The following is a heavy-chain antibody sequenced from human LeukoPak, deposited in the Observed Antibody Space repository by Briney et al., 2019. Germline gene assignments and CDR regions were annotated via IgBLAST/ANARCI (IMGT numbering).Heavy chain of an antibody. Sequence: GGSLRLSCAASGFTFSSYAMSWVRQTPVKGLEWVSVIYSGGSTYYADSVKGRFTISRDNSKNTLYLQMNSLRAEDTAVYYCARDPPDGYKTWGQGTLVTVSS. J-gene: IGHJ4*02. CDR1: GFTFSSYA. D-gene: IGHD5-24*01. CDR3: ARDPPDGYKT. V-gene: IGHV3-53*01. CDR2: IYSGGST.